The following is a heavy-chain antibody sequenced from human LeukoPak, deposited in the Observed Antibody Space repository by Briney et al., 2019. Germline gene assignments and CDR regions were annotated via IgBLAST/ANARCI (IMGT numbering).Heavy chain of an antibody. D-gene: IGHD1-26*01. CDR1: GGSISSYY. J-gene: IGHJ1*01. V-gene: IGHV4-39*01. Sequence: SETLSLTCTVSGGSISSYYWGWIRQPPGKGLEWIGSIYYSGSTYYNPSLKSRVTISVDTSKDQFSLKLSSVTAADTAVYYCARYSGRPYFQHWGQGTLVTVSS. CDR3: ARYSGRPYFQH. CDR2: IYYSGST.